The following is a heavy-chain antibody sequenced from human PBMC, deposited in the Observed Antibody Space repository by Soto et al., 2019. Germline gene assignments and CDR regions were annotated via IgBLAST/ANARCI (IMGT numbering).Heavy chain of an antibody. D-gene: IGHD4-17*01. J-gene: IGHJ6*02. CDR2: ISGRGGST. CDR1: GFTFSSYA. CDR3: AKDDAVTGYYYYYGMDV. V-gene: IGHV3-23*01. Sequence: GGSLRLSCAASGFTFSSYAMSWVRQAPGKGLEWVSAISGRGGSTYYADSVKGRFTISRDNSKNTLYLQMNSLRAEDTAVYYCAKDDAVTGYYYYYGMDVWGQGTTVTVSS.